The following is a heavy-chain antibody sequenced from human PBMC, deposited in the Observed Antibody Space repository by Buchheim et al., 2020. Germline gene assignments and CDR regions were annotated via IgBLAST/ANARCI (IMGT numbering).Heavy chain of an antibody. J-gene: IGHJ4*02. CDR2: ISYDGSNK. CDR1: GFTFSSYA. D-gene: IGHD5-18*01. V-gene: IGHV3-30-3*01. CDR3: ASSGEIQLWLSVDY. Sequence: QVQLVESGGGVVQPGRSLRLSCAASGFTFSSYAMHWVRQAPGKGLEWVAVISYDGSNKYYADSVKGRFTISRDNSKNTLYLQMNSLRAEDTAVYYCASSGEIQLWLSVDYWGQGTL.